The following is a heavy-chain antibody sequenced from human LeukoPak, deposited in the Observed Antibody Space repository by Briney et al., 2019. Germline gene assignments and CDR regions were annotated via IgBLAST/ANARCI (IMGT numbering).Heavy chain of an antibody. Sequence: SVKVSCKASGGTFSSYAISWVRQAPGQGLEWMERIIPILGIANYAQKFQGRVTITADKSTSTAYMELSSLRSEDTAVYYCAREDIVLVPAADYYYYYGMDVWGQGTTVTVSS. CDR1: GGTFSSYA. CDR2: IIPILGIA. D-gene: IGHD2-2*01. J-gene: IGHJ6*02. CDR3: AREDIVLVPAADYYYYYGMDV. V-gene: IGHV1-69*04.